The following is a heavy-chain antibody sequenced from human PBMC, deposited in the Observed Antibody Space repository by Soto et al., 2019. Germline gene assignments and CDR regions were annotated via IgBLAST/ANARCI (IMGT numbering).Heavy chain of an antibody. J-gene: IGHJ4*02. D-gene: IGHD3-22*01. V-gene: IGHV4-30-4*01. CDR3: AREQTYYYDDSDYSYFDY. CDR2: IHYRGST. Sequence: PSETLSLTCTVSGASISSGDNYWSWIRQPPGKGLEWIGYIHYRGSTYYSPSLKSRVSISVDTSTNHFYLRLTSVTAADTAMYYCAREQTYYYDDSDYSYFDYWGQGTRVTVSS. CDR1: GASISSGDNY.